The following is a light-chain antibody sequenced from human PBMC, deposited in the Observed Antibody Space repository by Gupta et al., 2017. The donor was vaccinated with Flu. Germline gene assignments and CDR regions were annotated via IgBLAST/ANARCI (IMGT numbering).Light chain of an antibody. CDR1: QHIGSF. J-gene: IGKJ3*01. Sequence: DIQMTQSPSSVSASVGDRVAITCRASQHIGSFLVWYQQKPGSAPNLLIYDASTLQSGVPSRFSGSGSGTDFTLTSSSLQPEEFATYYCQQANRVPFTFGPGTTVDIK. CDR3: QQANRVPFT. CDR2: DAS. V-gene: IGKV1-12*01.